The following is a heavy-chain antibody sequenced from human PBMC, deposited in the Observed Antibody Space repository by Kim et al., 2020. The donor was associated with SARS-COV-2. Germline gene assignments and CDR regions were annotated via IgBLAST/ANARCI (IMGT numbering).Heavy chain of an antibody. D-gene: IGHD1-1*01. CDR3: ASVIERSDDAFDI. J-gene: IGHJ3*02. V-gene: IGHV1-18*01. Sequence: DAQKLHGRVTMTTDTSTSTAYMELRSLRSDDTAVYYCASVIERSDDAFDIWGQGTMVTVSS.